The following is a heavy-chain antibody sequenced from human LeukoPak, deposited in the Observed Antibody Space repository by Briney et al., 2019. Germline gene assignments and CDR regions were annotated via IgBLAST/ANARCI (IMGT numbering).Heavy chain of an antibody. J-gene: IGHJ5*02. CDR1: GFTFSSYA. Sequence: GGSLRLSCAASGFTFSSYAMHWVRQAPGKGLEWVAVISYDGSNKYYADSVKGRFTISRDNSKNTLYLQMNSLRAEDTAVYYCARGELVNWFDPWGQGTLVTVSS. CDR3: ARGELVNWFDP. CDR2: ISYDGSNK. V-gene: IGHV3-30*04. D-gene: IGHD1-7*01.